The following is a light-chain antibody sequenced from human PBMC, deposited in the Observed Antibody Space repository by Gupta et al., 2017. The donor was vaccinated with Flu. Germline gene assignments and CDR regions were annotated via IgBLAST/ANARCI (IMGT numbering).Light chain of an antibody. Sequence: YELTQPPSVSVSPGQTARITCSGDTLPQHYVYWYQQKAGQAPILVIYKDTERPSGIPERVAGSTSGTTVTLTISGVRAEDEADYHCQSADSSGNHVFGTGTKVTVL. CDR3: QSADSSGNHV. CDR1: TLPQHY. V-gene: IGLV3-25*03. CDR2: KDT. J-gene: IGLJ1*01.